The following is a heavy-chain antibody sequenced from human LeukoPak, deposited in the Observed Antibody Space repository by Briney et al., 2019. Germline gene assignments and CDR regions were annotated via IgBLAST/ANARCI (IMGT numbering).Heavy chain of an antibody. Sequence: ASVKVSCKASGYTFTSYDINWVRQATGQGLEWMGWMNPNSGNTGYAQKFQGRVTMTRNTSISTAYMELSSLRSEDTAVYYCARGSGYYDFWSGYAAPLDYYYYYGMDVWGQGTTVTVSS. CDR2: MNPNSGNT. J-gene: IGHJ6*02. D-gene: IGHD3-3*01. CDR1: GYTFTSYD. CDR3: ARGSGYYDFWSGYAAPLDYYYYYGMDV. V-gene: IGHV1-8*01.